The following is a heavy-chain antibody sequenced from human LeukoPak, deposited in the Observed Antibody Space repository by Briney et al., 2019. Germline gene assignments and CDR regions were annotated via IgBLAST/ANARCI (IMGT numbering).Heavy chain of an antibody. CDR3: ARDRDVLLWFGDTYYFDY. D-gene: IGHD3-10*01. CDR1: GGSISTYY. CDR2: IDYSGST. V-gene: IGHV4-59*01. Sequence: PSETLSLTCTVSGGSISTYYWNWIRQPPGKGLECIGYIDYSGSTNYNPSLKSRVAISVDTSKNHFSLKLSSVTAADTAVYYCARDRDVLLWFGDTYYFDYWGQGTLVTVSS. J-gene: IGHJ4*02.